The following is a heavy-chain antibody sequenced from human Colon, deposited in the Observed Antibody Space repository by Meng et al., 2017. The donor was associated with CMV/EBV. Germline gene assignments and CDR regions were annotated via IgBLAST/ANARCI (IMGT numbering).Heavy chain of an antibody. CDR2: ISAYNGNT. CDR3: ARDPVLLDIVVVPAAIHKYYYYGMDV. J-gene: IGHJ6*02. CDR1: GYRFTTFG. Sequence: ASVKVSCKASGYRFTTFGVSWVRQAPGQGLEWMGWISAYNGNTNYAQKLRGRVTMTTDTSTSTAYMELRSLRSDDTAVYYCARDPVLLDIVVVPAAIHKYYYYGMDVWGQGTTVTVSS. V-gene: IGHV1-18*01. D-gene: IGHD2-2*02.